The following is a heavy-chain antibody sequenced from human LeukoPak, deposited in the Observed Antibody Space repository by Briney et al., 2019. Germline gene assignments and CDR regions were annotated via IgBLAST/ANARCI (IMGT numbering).Heavy chain of an antibody. CDR1: GGTFSSYD. J-gene: IGHJ5*02. V-gene: IGHV1-69*13. CDR2: IMPMFGKT. CDR3: ARDEGNWFDP. Sequence: GASVKVSCMASGGTFSSYDISWVRQAPGQGLEWMGGIMPMFGKTNYAQKFQGRVTTTADESTSTAYMELSSLRSEDTAVYYCARDEGNWFDPWGQGTLVTVSS.